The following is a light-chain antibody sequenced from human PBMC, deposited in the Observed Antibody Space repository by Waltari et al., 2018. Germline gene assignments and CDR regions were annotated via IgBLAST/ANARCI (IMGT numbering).Light chain of an antibody. J-gene: IGLJ2*01. CDR2: SVN. CDR1: SSNIGAGYD. CDR3: QSYDATLGGSL. V-gene: IGLV1-40*01. Sequence: QSVLTQPPSVSGAPGQRVTISCTGSSSNIGAGYDVHWYQQIPGTAPKLLIYSVNNRPSGVPDRFSASKSDTAASLAITGLQTEDEADYYCQSYDATLGGSLFGGGTKVTVL.